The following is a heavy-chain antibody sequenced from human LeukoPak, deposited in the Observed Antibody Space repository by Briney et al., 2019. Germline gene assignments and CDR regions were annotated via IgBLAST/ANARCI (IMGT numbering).Heavy chain of an antibody. CDR3: AKGSYYDSSGSFYFDY. CDR2: ISGSGDNT. D-gene: IGHD3-22*01. V-gene: IGHV3-23*01. CDR1: GFTFSSYA. J-gene: IGHJ4*02. Sequence: GGSLRLSCAASGFTFSSYAMSWVRQAPGKGLEWVSVISGSGDNTYYADSVKGRFTISRDNSKDTLYVQVNSLGTEDTAAYYCAKGSYYDSSGSFYFDYWGQRTLVTVSS.